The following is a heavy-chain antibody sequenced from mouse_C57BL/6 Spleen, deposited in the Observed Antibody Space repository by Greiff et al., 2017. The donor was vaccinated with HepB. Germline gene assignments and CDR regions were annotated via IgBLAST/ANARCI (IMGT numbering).Heavy chain of an antibody. CDR2: IDPSDSYT. CDR3: ARGYYGSSLGYFDG. J-gene: IGHJ1*03. Sequence: QVQLQQPGAELVMPGASVKLSCKASGYTFTSYWMHWVKQRPGQGLEWIGEIDPSDSYTNYNQKFKGQSTLTVDKSSSTAYMQLSSLTSEDSAVYYCARGYYGSSLGYFDGWGTGTTVTGSS. CDR1: GYTFTSYW. D-gene: IGHD1-1*01. V-gene: IGHV1-69*01.